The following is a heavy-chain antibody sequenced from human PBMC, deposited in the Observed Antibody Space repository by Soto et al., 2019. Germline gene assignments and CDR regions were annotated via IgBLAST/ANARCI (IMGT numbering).Heavy chain of an antibody. V-gene: IGHV3-30*19. CDR2: TSYDGSNK. CDR3: ERWGMTGELDV. Sequence: QVQLVESGGGVVQPGASLSLSCVGSGFTFRSYVIHWVRQAPGKGLAWVALTSYDGSNKYYDYSVKGRFTISRDNSRNTVDRHMDSLRLEDTALYYCERWGMTGELDVWGQGTLVSVSS. J-gene: IGHJ4*02. D-gene: IGHD1-1*01. CDR1: GFTFRSYV.